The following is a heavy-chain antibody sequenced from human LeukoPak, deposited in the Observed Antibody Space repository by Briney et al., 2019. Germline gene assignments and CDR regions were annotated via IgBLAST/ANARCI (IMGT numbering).Heavy chain of an antibody. D-gene: IGHD3-16*01. Sequence: QPGGSLRLSCAASGFTFSRYWMNWVRQAPGKGLEWVANIKQDGSEKDYVDSVKGRFTISRDNAKNSLYLQMNSLRVEDTAVYYCARRLRVMGYQYYYMDVWGKGTTVTISS. CDR2: IKQDGSEK. V-gene: IGHV3-7*01. J-gene: IGHJ6*03. CDR1: GFTFSRYW. CDR3: ARRLRVMGYQYYYMDV.